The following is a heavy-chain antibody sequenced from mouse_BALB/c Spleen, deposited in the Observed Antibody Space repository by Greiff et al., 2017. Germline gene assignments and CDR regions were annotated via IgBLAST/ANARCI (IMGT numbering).Heavy chain of an antibody. CDR1: GFTFSSYG. J-gene: IGHJ2*01. D-gene: IGHD1-1*01. Sequence: EVKLVESGGDLVKPGGSLKLSCAASGFTFSSYGMSWVRQTPDKRLEWVATISSGGSYTYYPDSVKGRFTISRDNAKNTLYLQMSSLKSEDTAMYYCARHNYGSSLFDYWGQGTTLTVSS. V-gene: IGHV5-6*01. CDR2: ISSGGSYT. CDR3: ARHNYGSSLFDY.